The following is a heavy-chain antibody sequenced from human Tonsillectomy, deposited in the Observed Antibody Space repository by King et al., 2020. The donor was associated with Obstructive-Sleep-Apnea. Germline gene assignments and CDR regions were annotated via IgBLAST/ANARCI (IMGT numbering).Heavy chain of an antibody. CDR1: GFTFSSYW. CDR3: AREYWGPDY. CDR2: KKQDGSVK. Sequence: VQLVESGGGLVQPGGSVRLSCGASGFTFSSYWMTWVRQAPGKGLDWVANKKQDGSVKNYEDILKGRFTISRDNAKKYVFLQMNSLTAEDTAVYYCAREYWGPDYWGQGTLVTVSS. J-gene: IGHJ4*02. D-gene: IGHD3-16*01. V-gene: IGHV3-7*01.